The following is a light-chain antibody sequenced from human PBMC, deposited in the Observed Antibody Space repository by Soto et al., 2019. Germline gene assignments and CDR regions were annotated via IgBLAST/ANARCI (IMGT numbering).Light chain of an antibody. CDR1: QSISRY. V-gene: IGKV3-11*01. CDR2: DAS. J-gene: IGKJ4*01. CDR3: QQRGTWPRVT. Sequence: EIVLTQSPATLSLSPGETATLSCRASQSISRYLAWYQQKPGQAPRLLIYDASIRATGIPARFRGGGSETDFTLTISSLAPEDFAIYYCQQRGTWPRVTFGGETKVEIK.